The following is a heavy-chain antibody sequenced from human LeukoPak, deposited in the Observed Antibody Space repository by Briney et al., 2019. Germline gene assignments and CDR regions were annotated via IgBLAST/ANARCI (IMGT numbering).Heavy chain of an antibody. CDR1: GGSFSGYY. V-gene: IGHV4-34*01. J-gene: IGHJ4*02. CDR2: INHSGST. Sequence: SETLSLTCAVYGGSFSGYYWSWIRQPPGKGLEWIGEINHSGSTNYNPSLKSRVTISVDTSKNQFSLKLSSVTAADTAVYYCARGGPYYGSGSYYLIYWGQGTLVTVSS. CDR3: ARGGPYYGSGSYYLIY. D-gene: IGHD3-10*01.